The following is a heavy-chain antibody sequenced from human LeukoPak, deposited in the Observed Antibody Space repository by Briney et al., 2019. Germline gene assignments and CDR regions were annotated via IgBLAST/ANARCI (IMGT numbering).Heavy chain of an antibody. V-gene: IGHV3-23*01. Sequence: PGGSLRLSCAASGFTFNTYAMSWVRQAPGKGLEWVSAISRSGLSTYYADSVMGRFTISRDNSKNTLYLQMNRLRAEDTAVYYCAKDLSRSLITMARGLDHWGQGTPVIVSS. CDR3: AKDLSRSLITMARGLDH. D-gene: IGHD3-10*01. J-gene: IGHJ4*02. CDR2: ISRSGLST. CDR1: GFTFNTYA.